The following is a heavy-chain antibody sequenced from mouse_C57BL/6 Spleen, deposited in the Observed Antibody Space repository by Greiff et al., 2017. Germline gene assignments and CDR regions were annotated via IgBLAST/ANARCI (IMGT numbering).Heavy chain of an antibody. CDR2: IYPGDGDT. CDR3: ARGDYYYGSSPDY. D-gene: IGHD1-1*01. J-gene: IGHJ2*01. V-gene: IGHV1-80*01. Sequence: VKLQQSGAELVKPGASVKISCKASGYAFSSYWMNWVKQRPGKGLEWIGQIYPGDGDTNYNGKFKGKATLTADKSSSTAYMQLSSLTSEDSAVYFCARGDYYYGSSPDYWGQGTTLTVSS. CDR1: GYAFSSYW.